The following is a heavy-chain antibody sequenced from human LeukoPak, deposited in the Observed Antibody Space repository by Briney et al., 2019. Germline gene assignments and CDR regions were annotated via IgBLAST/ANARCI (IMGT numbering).Heavy chain of an antibody. J-gene: IGHJ6*03. CDR2: TYYRSKWYN. V-gene: IGHV6-1*01. Sequence: SQTLSLTCAISGDSVSSNSAAWNWIRQSPSRGLEWLGRTYYRSKWYNDYAVSVKSRITINPDTSKNQFSLQLNSVTPEGTAVYYCARDESRRYCSSTSCRTTQYYYYMDVWGKGTTVTVSS. D-gene: IGHD2-2*01. CDR1: GDSVSSNSAA. CDR3: ARDESRRYCSSTSCRTTQYYYYMDV.